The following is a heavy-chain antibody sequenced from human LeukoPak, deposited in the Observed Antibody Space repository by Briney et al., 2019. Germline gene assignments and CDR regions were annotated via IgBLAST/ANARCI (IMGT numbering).Heavy chain of an antibody. CDR1: GGSISSSNYY. V-gene: IGHV3-7*03. CDR3: ARDLSYSGAWSYFDY. J-gene: IGHJ4*02. CDR2: INEYGSET. D-gene: IGHD6-19*01. Sequence: PSETLSLTCTVSGGSISSSNYYWGWIRQPPGKGLEWVAKINEYGSETYYVDSVKGRSTISRDNAKNSLYLQMNSLRVEDTAVYYCARDLSYSGAWSYFDYWGQGTLVTVSS.